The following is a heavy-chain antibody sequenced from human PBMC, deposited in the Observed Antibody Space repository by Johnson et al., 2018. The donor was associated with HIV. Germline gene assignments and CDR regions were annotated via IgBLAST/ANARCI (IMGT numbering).Heavy chain of an antibody. V-gene: IGHV3-9*01. CDR3: ARVLAAAGTRAFDI. Sequence: VQLVESGGGVVRPGGSLTLSCAASGFIFDDYAMHWVRQAPGKGLEWVSGISWNSGSIGYADSVKGRFTISRDNAKNSLYLQMNSLRAEDTALYYCARVLAAAGTRAFDIWGQGTMVTVSS. D-gene: IGHD6-13*01. J-gene: IGHJ3*02. CDR2: ISWNSGSI. CDR1: GFIFDDYA.